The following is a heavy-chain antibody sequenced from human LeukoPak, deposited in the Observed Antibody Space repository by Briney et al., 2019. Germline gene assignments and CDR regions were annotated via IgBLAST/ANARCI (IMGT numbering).Heavy chain of an antibody. D-gene: IGHD6-19*01. CDR3: VGGSGWLPDY. Sequence: GGSLRLSCAASGFTFSSYWMHWVRQAPGKGLVWVSRINSDGSSTSYADSVEGRFTISRDNAKNTLYLQMNSLRVEDTAVYYCVGGSGWLPDYWGQGTLVTVSS. CDR2: INSDGSST. CDR1: GFTFSSYW. V-gene: IGHV3-74*01. J-gene: IGHJ4*02.